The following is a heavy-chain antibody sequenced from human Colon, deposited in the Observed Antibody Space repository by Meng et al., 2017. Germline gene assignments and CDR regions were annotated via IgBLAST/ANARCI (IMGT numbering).Heavy chain of an antibody. CDR1: GASVGSDSHY. V-gene: IGHV4-61*03. J-gene: IGHJ5*02. D-gene: IGHD4-17*01. CDR3: ARVNGDFDEAWFDP. Sequence: QVPLQESGPGLVRPSETLSLTCTVSGASVGSDSHYWSWIRQSPGKGLEWIGYIYYTGNTNYNPSLASRVSMSLDTSKNHFSLHLTSVTAADTAIYYCARVNGDFDEAWFDPWGQGTLVTVSS. CDR2: IYYTGNT.